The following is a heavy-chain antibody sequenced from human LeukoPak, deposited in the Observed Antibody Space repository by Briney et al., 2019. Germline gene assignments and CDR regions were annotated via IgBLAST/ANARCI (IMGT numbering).Heavy chain of an antibody. Sequence: GGSLRLSCAASGLIVSNNYMSWVRQAPGKGLEWVSIVYSGGHTYYADSVKGRFTISRDKSKNTLYLQMSSLRAEDTAVYNCARGIRDCSRTTCYQPFDYWGQGALVTVSS. CDR3: ARGIRDCSRTTCYQPFDY. CDR1: GLIVSNNY. CDR2: VYSGGHT. D-gene: IGHD2-2*01. J-gene: IGHJ4*02. V-gene: IGHV3-53*01.